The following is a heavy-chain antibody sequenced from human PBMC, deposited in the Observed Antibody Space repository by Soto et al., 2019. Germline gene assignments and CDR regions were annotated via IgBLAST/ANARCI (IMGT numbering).Heavy chain of an antibody. V-gene: IGHV3-33*01. Sequence: QVQLVESGGGVVQPGRSLRLSCAASGFTFSSYGMHWVRQAPGKGLEWVAVIWYDGSNKYYADSVKGRFTISRDNSKNTLYLQMNSLRAEDTAVYYCARGEYYDFWSGYQNDAFDIWGQGTMVTVSS. CDR1: GFTFSSYG. D-gene: IGHD3-3*01. CDR3: ARGEYYDFWSGYQNDAFDI. J-gene: IGHJ3*02. CDR2: IWYDGSNK.